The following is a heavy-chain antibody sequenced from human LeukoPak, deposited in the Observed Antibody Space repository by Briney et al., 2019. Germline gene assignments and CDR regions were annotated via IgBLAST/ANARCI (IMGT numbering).Heavy chain of an antibody. Sequence: GASVKVSCKASGYTFTGYYMHWVRQAPGQGLEWMGWINPNSGGTNYAQKFQGRVTMARDTSISTAYMELSRLRSDDTAVHYCARDPSIVVVPAAIDYWGQGTLVTVSS. V-gene: IGHV1-2*02. CDR1: GYTFTGYY. D-gene: IGHD2-2*01. J-gene: IGHJ4*02. CDR2: INPNSGGT. CDR3: ARDPSIVVVPAAIDY.